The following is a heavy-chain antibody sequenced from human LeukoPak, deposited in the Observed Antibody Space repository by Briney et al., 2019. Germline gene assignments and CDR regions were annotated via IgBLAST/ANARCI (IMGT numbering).Heavy chain of an antibody. CDR2: INHSGST. CDR3: ARAEIRRPYCSSTSCSYYYGSGSYYSLGY. V-gene: IGHV4-34*01. J-gene: IGHJ4*02. D-gene: IGHD3-10*01. CDR1: GGSFSGYY. Sequence: PSETLSLTCAVYGGSFSGYYWSWIRQPPGEGLEWIGEINHSGSTNYNPSLKSRVTISVDTSKNQFSLKLSSVTAADTAVYYCARAEIRRPYCSSTSCSYYYGSGSYYSLGYWGQGTLVTVSS.